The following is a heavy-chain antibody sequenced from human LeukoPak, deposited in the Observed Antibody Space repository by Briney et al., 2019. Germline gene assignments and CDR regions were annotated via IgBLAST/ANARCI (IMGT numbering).Heavy chain of an antibody. D-gene: IGHD5-18*01. CDR3: ARDSYTAMDPPDAFDI. CDR1: GFTFSSYS. CDR2: ISSRRSYI. J-gene: IGHJ3*02. V-gene: IGHV3-21*01. Sequence: GGSLSLSCAASGFTFSSYSMNWVRQAPGKGLEWVSSISSRRSYIYYADSVKGRFTISRDNAKNSLYLQMNSLRAEDTAVYYCARDSYTAMDPPDAFDIWGQGTMVTVSS.